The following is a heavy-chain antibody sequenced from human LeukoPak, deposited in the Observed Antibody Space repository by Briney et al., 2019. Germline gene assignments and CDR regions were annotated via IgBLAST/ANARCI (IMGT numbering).Heavy chain of an antibody. Sequence: SETLSLTCAVSGYSISSGYYWGWIRQPPGKGLEWIGSIYHTGSTYYNPSLKSRVTISVDTSKNQFSLKLSSVTAADTAVYYCARSGDGYDPSSWGQGTLVTVSS. CDR2: IYHTGST. V-gene: IGHV4-38-2*01. J-gene: IGHJ5*02. CDR3: ARSGDGYDPSS. D-gene: IGHD5-12*01. CDR1: GYSISSGYY.